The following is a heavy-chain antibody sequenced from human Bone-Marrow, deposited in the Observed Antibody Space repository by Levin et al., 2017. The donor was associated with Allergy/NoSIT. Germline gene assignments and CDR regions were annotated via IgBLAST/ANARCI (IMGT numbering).Heavy chain of an antibody. Sequence: GASVKVSCAASGFTFSTYRMNWVRQAPGKGLDWVSSITSSSSYIYYADSVKGRFTISRDNAKNSLYLQMNSLRVEDTAVYYCARGLDYSGLPWGQGTLVTVSS. V-gene: IGHV3-21*01. CDR3: ARGLDYSGLP. CDR2: ITSSSSYI. J-gene: IGHJ5*02. D-gene: IGHD5-12*01. CDR1: GFTFSTYR.